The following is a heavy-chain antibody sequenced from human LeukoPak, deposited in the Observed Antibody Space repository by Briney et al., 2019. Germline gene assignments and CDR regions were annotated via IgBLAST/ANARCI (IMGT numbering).Heavy chain of an antibody. J-gene: IGHJ4*02. D-gene: IGHD6-19*01. Sequence: GGSLRLSCAASGFTFSSYWMSWVRQAPGKGLEWVANINQDGDKKYYVGSGKGQFPVSIDNGKNSLLLQMDGLTAEDTAVYYCERERASNGWIDYWGQGTLVTVSS. CDR1: GFTFSSYW. V-gene: IGHV3-7*01. CDR2: INQDGDKK. CDR3: ERERASNGWIDY.